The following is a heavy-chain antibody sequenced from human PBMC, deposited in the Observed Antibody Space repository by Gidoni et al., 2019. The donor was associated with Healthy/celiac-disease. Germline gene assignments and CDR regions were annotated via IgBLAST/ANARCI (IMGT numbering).Heavy chain of an antibody. J-gene: IGHJ6*02. CDR1: GFTFSSYW. D-gene: IGHD1-1*01. Sequence: EVQLVESGGGLVQPGGSLRLSCAASGFTFSSYWMSWVRQAPGKGLEWVANIKQDGSEKYHVDSVKGRFTISRDNAKNSLYLQMNSLRAEDTAVYYCARGTRASPLYGMDVWGQGTTVTVSS. CDR2: IKQDGSEK. CDR3: ARGTRASPLYGMDV. V-gene: IGHV3-7*01.